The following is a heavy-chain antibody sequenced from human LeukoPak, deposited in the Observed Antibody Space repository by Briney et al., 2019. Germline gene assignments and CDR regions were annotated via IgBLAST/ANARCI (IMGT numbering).Heavy chain of an antibody. CDR2: ISSSSSYI. J-gene: IGHJ5*02. Sequence: PGGSLRLSCAAAGFTFSSYSMNWVRQAPGKGLEWVSSISSSSSYIYYADSVKGRFTISRDNAKNSLYLQMNSLRAEDTAVYYCARDLSWYHWFDPWGQGTLVTVSS. CDR3: ARDLSWYHWFDP. V-gene: IGHV3-21*01. CDR1: GFTFSSYS. D-gene: IGHD6-13*01.